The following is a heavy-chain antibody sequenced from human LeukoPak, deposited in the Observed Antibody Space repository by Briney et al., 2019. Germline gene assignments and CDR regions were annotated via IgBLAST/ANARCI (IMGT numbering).Heavy chain of an antibody. CDR1: GGSFSGYY. CDR3: ARSNPYYYYYGMDV. J-gene: IGHJ6*02. D-gene: IGHD2-8*01. Sequence: PSETLSLTCAVYGGSFSGYYWSWIRQPPGKGLAWIGEINHSGSTNYNPSLKSRVTISVDTSKNQFSLKLSSVTAADTAVYYCARSNPYYYYYGMDVWGQGTTVTVSS. CDR2: INHSGST. V-gene: IGHV4-34*01.